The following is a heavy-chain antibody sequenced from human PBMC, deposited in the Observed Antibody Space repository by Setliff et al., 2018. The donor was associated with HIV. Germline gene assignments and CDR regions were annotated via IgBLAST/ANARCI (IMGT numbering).Heavy chain of an antibody. V-gene: IGHV1-2*04. CDR3: ARGGYDTSGTWFDP. CDR2: INSATGGT. J-gene: IGHJ5*02. CDR1: GYTFTDNY. Sequence: ASVKVSCKASGYTFTDNYIHWVRQAPGQGLEWMAWINSATGGTNYAQNFQGWVTVTRDTSTSTTYLELDRLTYDDTAMYYCARGGYDTSGTWFDPWGQGTLVTVS. D-gene: IGHD3-9*01.